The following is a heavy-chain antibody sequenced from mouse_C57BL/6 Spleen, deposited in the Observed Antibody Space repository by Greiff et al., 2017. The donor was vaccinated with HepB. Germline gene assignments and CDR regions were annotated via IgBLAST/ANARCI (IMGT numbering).Heavy chain of an antibody. CDR2: INPNYGTT. CDR3: ARFTTVVATGGFDV. Sequence: EVKVVESGPELVKPGASVKISCKASGYSFTDYNMNWVKQSNGKSLEWIGVINPNYGTTSYNQKFKGKATLTVDQSSSTAYMQLNSLTSEDSAVYYCARFTTVVATGGFDVWGTGTTVTVSS. J-gene: IGHJ1*03. CDR1: GYSFTDYN. V-gene: IGHV1-39*01. D-gene: IGHD1-1*01.